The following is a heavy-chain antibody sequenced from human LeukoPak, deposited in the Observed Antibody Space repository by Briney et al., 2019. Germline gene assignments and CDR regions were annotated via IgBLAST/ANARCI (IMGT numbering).Heavy chain of an antibody. V-gene: IGHV4-59*08. CDR2: IYYSGST. CDR3: ARQSGWFDP. CDR1: GGSISSYY. J-gene: IGHJ5*02. Sequence: SETLSLTCTVSGGSISSYYWSWIRQPPGKGLEWIGYIYYSGSTKYNPSLKSRVTISIDTSKNQFSLKLSSLTTADTAVYYCARQSGWFDPWGQGTLVTVSS.